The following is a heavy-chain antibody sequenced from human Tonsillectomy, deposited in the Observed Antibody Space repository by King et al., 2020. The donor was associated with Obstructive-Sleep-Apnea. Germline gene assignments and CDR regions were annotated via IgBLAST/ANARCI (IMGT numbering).Heavy chain of an antibody. J-gene: IGHJ6*02. V-gene: IGHV3-30*02. D-gene: IGHD5-18*01. Sequence: VQLVESGGGVVQPGRSLRLSCAASGFTFSNFGMHWVRPAPGKGLEWVAFVRYDGNNKYYAASVKGRLTISRDNSKNTLYLQMNSLRAEDTAVYYCAKEPVDTAMVRTFYYGLDVWGQGTTVTVSS. CDR1: GFTFSNFG. CDR2: VRYDGNNK. CDR3: AKEPVDTAMVRTFYYGLDV.